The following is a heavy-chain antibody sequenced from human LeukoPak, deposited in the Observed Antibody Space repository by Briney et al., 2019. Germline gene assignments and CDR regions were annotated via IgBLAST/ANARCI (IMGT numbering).Heavy chain of an antibody. V-gene: IGHV3-11*01. J-gene: IGHJ3*02. CDR1: GFTFSDYY. Sequence: PGGSLRLSCAASGFTFSDYYMSWIRQAPGKGLEWVSYISSSGSTIYYADSVRGRFTISRDNAKNSLYLQMNSLRAEDTAVYYCARETYDILTEGDAFDIWGQGTMVTVSS. CDR2: ISSSGSTI. CDR3: ARETYDILTEGDAFDI. D-gene: IGHD3-9*01.